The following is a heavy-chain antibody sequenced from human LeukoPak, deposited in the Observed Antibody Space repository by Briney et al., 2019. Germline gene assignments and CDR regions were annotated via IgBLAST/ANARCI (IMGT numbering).Heavy chain of an antibody. CDR1: GFTFSSYT. D-gene: IGHD6-19*01. V-gene: IGHV3-30-3*01. CDR2: ISYDGSNK. J-gene: IGHJ6*02. CDR3: AREEEPGYGSGWYMVYYYYGMDV. Sequence: GGSLRLSCAASGFTFSSYTMHWVRQAPGKGLEWVAVISYDGSNKYYADSVKGRFTISRDNSKNTLYLQMNSLRAEDTAVYYCAREEEPGYGSGWYMVYYYYGMDVWGQGTTVTVSS.